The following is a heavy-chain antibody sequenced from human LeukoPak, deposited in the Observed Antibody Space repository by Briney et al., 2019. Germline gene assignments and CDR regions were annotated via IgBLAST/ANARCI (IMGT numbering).Heavy chain of an antibody. Sequence: GASVNVSYKASGGTFSSYAISWVRQAPGQGLEWMGGIIPIFGTANYAQKFQGRVTITTDESTSTAYMELSSLRSEDTAVYYCARDRPTIFGVVNYFDYWGQGTLVTVSS. CDR3: ARDRPTIFGVVNYFDY. CDR2: IIPIFGTA. D-gene: IGHD3-3*01. CDR1: GGTFSSYA. J-gene: IGHJ4*02. V-gene: IGHV1-69*05.